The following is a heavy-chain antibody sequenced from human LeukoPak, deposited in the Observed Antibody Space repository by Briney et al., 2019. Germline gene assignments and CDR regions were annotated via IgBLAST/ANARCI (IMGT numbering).Heavy chain of an antibody. CDR1: GFTFSSYS. V-gene: IGHV3-21*01. D-gene: IGHD2-15*01. CDR3: ARVNKDIVVVVAGLGAFDI. J-gene: IGHJ3*02. Sequence: GRSLRLSCAASGFTFSSYSMNWVRQAPGKGLEWVSSISSSSSYIYYADSVKGRFTISRDNAKNSLYLQMNSLRAEDTAVYYCARVNKDIVVVVAGLGAFDIWGQGTMVTVSS. CDR2: ISSSSSYI.